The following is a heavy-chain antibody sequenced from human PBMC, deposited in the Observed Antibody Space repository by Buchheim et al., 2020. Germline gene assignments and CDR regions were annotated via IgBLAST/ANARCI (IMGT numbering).Heavy chain of an antibody. CDR3: ASRGLFDWALDY. J-gene: IGHJ4*02. Sequence: QVQLQESGPGLVKPSETLSLSCTVSGGSISSYYWSWIRQPPGKGLEWLAYIFYTGSTNYNPSLNSRVTISIDTSKNQVSLKLSSVTAADTAVYYCASRGLFDWALDYWGQGAL. CDR1: GGSISSYY. D-gene: IGHD3-9*01. CDR2: IFYTGST. V-gene: IGHV4-59*01.